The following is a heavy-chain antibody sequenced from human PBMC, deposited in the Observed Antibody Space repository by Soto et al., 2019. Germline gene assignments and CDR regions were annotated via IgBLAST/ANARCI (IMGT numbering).Heavy chain of an antibody. D-gene: IGHD2-21*02. CDR3: AKDKVPVVVTAPFEY. CDR1: GFTFSDYP. CDR2: ISYDGRVK. J-gene: IGHJ4*02. V-gene: IGHV3-30*04. Sequence: GGSLRLSCAASGFTFSDYPMHWVRQAPGKGLEWVAVISYDGRVKYYVDSVKGRFTISRDDSKNTLYLQMNSLRAEDTAVYYCAKDKVPVVVTAPFEYWGQGTLVTVSS.